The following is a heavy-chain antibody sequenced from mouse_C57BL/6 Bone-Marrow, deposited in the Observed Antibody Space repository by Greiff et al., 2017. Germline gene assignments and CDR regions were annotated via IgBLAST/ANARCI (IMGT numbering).Heavy chain of an antibody. D-gene: IGHD1-3*01. CDR2: IYPGDGDT. Sequence: VQLQQSGAELVKPGASVKISCKASGYAFSSYWMNWVKQRPGKGLEWIGQIYPGDGDTNYNGKFKGKATLTADQSSSTAYMQLSSLTSEDSAVYFCARSRYMWYFDVWGTGTTVTVSS. CDR1: GYAFSSYW. V-gene: IGHV1-80*01. CDR3: ARSRYMWYFDV. J-gene: IGHJ1*03.